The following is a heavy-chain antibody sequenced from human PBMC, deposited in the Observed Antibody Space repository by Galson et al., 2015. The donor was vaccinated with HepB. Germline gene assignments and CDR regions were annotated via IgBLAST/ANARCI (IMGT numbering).Heavy chain of an antibody. Sequence: SLRLSCAASGFTFSTFGMHWVRQTPGKGLEWVALIWYDGSNKYYADPAKGRFTISRDNSKNTLYLQMNSLRAEDTAMYYCARLGVDYSFDYWGQGTLVTVSS. CDR1: GFTFSTFG. V-gene: IGHV3-33*01. D-gene: IGHD3-10*01. CDR3: ARLGVDYSFDY. CDR2: IWYDGSNK. J-gene: IGHJ4*02.